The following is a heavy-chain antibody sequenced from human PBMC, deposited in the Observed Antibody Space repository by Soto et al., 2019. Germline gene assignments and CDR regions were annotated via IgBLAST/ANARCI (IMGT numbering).Heavy chain of an antibody. D-gene: IGHD2-15*01. CDR1: GFTFSNYA. Sequence: QVQLVESGGGVVQPGRSLRLSCVASGFTFSNYAMHWVRQAPGKGLEWVAVISYDGNNKYYADSVKGRFTISRDNSKNTLYLQMNSLRLEDTAVYYCARAGCDGGSCYTLVGLRYGMDVWGQGTTVTVSS. CDR3: ARAGCDGGSCYTLVGLRYGMDV. V-gene: IGHV3-30-3*01. J-gene: IGHJ6*02. CDR2: ISYDGNNK.